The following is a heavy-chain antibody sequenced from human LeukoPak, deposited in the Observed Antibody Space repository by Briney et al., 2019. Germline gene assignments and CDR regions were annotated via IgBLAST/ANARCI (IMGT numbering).Heavy chain of an antibody. V-gene: IGHV3-11*04. J-gene: IGHJ6*04. CDR3: AREGRFIVVVPAALDV. CDR2: ISSRGSGI. CDR1: GFTFSDYY. D-gene: IGHD2-2*01. Sequence: GGSLRLSCAASGFTFSDYYMSWIRQAPGKGLEWLSYISSRGSGIFYADSVKGRFTISRDNAKNSLYLQMNSLRAEDTAVYYCAREGRFIVVVPAALDVWDKGTTVTVSS.